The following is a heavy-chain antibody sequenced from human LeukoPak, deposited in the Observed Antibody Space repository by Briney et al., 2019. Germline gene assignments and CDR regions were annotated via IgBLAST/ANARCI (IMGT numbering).Heavy chain of an antibody. V-gene: IGHV3-23*01. CDR2: ISGSGGST. J-gene: IGHJ4*02. Sequence: PSETLSLTCAVYGGSFSGYYWSWVRQAPGKGLEWVSAISGSGGSTYYADSVKGRFTISRDNSKSTLDLQMNSLSAEDTAVYYCARASYSETYQYYFDYWGQGTLVTVSS. CDR1: GGSFSGYY. CDR3: ARASYSETYQYYFDY. D-gene: IGHD1-26*01.